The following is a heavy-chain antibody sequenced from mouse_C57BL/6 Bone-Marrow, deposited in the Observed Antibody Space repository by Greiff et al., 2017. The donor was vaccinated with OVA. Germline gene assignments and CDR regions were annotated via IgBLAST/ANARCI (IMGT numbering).Heavy chain of an antibody. Sequence: QVQLQQSGAELVRPGASVKLSCKASGYTFTDYYINWVKQRPGQGLEWIARIYPGSGNTYYNEKFKGKATLTAEKSSSTAYMQLSSLTSEDSAVYFCARDRSSHWYFDVWGTGTTVTVSS. CDR1: GYTFTDYY. CDR3: ARDRSSHWYFDV. V-gene: IGHV1-76*01. CDR2: IYPGSGNT. J-gene: IGHJ1*03. D-gene: IGHD1-1*01.